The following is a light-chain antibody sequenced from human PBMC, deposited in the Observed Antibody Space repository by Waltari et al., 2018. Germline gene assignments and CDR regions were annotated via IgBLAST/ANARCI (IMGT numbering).Light chain of an antibody. J-gene: IGLJ3*02. V-gene: IGLV4-69*01. Sequence: QLVLTQSPSASASLGASVKLTCTLSSGHSSHVIAWHHPQPEKGTRYLMKVNSDGSHSKGDKIPDRFSGSSSGAEHYLTISSLQSEDEADYYCQTGGHGTWVFGGGTKLTVL. CDR2: VNSDGSH. CDR1: SGHSSHV. CDR3: QTGGHGTWV.